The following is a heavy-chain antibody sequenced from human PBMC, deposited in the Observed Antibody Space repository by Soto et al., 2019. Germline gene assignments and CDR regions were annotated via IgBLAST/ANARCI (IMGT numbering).Heavy chain of an antibody. Sequence: SETLSLTCTVSGASISYGGFSWSWIRQSPGKGLEWIGYISHLENTYLHPSFKSRLTMSIDRTRNQLSLKLSSVTAADMAVYYCARGGGYDSFDYWGQGVLVTVSS. CDR3: ARGGGYDSFDY. CDR2: ISHLENT. D-gene: IGHD5-12*01. J-gene: IGHJ4*02. CDR1: GASISYGGFS. V-gene: IGHV4-30-2*06.